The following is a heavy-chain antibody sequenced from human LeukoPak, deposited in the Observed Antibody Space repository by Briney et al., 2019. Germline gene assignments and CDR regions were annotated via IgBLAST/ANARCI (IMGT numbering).Heavy chain of an antibody. CDR2: IIPIFGTA. J-gene: IGHJ4*02. CDR1: GGTFSSYA. V-gene: IGHV1-69*13. D-gene: IGHD2-2*01. CDR3: ARDGGYCSSTSCYVPRY. Sequence: GASVKVSCKASGGTFSSYAISWVRQAPGQGLEWMGGIIPIFGTANYAQKFHGRVTITADESTSTAYMELSSLRAEDTAVYYCARDGGYCSSTSCYVPRYWGQGTLVTVSS.